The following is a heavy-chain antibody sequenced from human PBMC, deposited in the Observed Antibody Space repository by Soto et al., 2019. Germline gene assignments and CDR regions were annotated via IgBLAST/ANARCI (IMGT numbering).Heavy chain of an antibody. CDR2: ISGRGGSA. Sequence: GGSLSLSCSASGVTFSSFAVNWVRQAPGKGLEGVSTISGRGGSAYYPDSVKGLLTISRHISKNPLYIQRNSLRAEDTAVYYCARVLFCGAGSLSRGRYGMDVWGQGTTLTVSS. V-gene: IGHV3-23*01. J-gene: IGHJ6*02. CDR3: ARVLFCGAGSLSRGRYGMDV. D-gene: IGHD3-10*01. CDR1: GVTFSSFA.